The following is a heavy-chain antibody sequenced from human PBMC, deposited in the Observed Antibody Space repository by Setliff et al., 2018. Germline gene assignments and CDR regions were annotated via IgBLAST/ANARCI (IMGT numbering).Heavy chain of an antibody. D-gene: IGHD3-10*01. CDR3: FGAGTCSY. Sequence: ETLSLTCGVSGYSISSGYYWGWVRQPPGKGLEWLANINQDGSGKYSVDSVKGRFTISRDNAKNSLSLQMNGLRAEDTSVYYCFGAGTCSYWGQGTLVTVSS. CDR1: GYSISSGYY. CDR2: INQDGSGK. J-gene: IGHJ4*02. V-gene: IGHV3-7*01.